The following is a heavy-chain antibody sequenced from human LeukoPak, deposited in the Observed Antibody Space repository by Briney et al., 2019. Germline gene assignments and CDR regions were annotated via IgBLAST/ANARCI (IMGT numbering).Heavy chain of an antibody. CDR2: TYYRSKWYN. CDR1: GDSVSSNSAA. Sequence: SQTLSLTCALSGDSVSSNSAAWNWIRQSPSRGLEWLGRTYYRSKWYNDYAVSVKSLITINPDTSKNQFSLQLNSVTPEDTAVYYCARDISLVPTRRYYYGSGSYPRGYYFDYWGQGTLVTVSS. CDR3: ARDISLVPTRRYYYGSGSYPRGYYFDY. V-gene: IGHV6-1*01. D-gene: IGHD3-10*01. J-gene: IGHJ4*02.